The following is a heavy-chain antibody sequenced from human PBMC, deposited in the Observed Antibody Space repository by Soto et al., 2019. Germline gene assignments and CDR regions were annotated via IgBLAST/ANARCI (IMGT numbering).Heavy chain of an antibody. CDR1: EFTFSSYW. CDR3: ARGLRGFYGVDV. D-gene: IGHD3-22*01. CDR2: INGDGTST. V-gene: IGHV3-74*01. J-gene: IGHJ6*02. Sequence: VQLVESGGGLVQPGGSLRLSCAASEFTFSSYWMHWVRQAPGKGLVWVSRINGDGTSTNYADSVKGRFAIYRDNAYNTVYLQMNSLRAEDTAVYYCARGLRGFYGVDVWGQGTTVTVSS.